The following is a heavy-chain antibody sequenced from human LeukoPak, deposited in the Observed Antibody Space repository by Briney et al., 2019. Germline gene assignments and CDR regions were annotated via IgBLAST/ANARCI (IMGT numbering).Heavy chain of an antibody. Sequence: ASVKVSCKASGYTFTNYYMHRVRQGPGLVFEWMGWINPKSGGTSYPQKFQGRLTMTRDTSISTAYMELSRLGSDDTAVYYCVPSANYYYFDYWGQGTLVTVSS. CDR1: GYTFTNYY. D-gene: IGHD4/OR15-4a*01. J-gene: IGHJ4*02. V-gene: IGHV1-2*02. CDR2: INPKSGGT. CDR3: VPSANYYYFDY.